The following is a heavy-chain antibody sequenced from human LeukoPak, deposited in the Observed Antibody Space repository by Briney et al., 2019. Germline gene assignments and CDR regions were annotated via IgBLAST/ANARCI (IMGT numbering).Heavy chain of an antibody. CDR3: ARDRRPIAARSANWFYP. Sequence: ASVKVSCKASGYTFTSYGISWVRQAPGQGLEWMGWISAYNGNTNYAQKLQGRVTMTTDTSTSTAYMELRSLRSDDTAVYYCARDRRPIAARSANWFYPWGQGTLVTVSS. CDR1: GYTFTSYG. D-gene: IGHD6-6*01. V-gene: IGHV1-18*04. J-gene: IGHJ5*02. CDR2: ISAYNGNT.